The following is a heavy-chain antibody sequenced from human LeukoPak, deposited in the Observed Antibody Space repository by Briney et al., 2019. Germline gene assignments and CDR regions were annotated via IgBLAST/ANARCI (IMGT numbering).Heavy chain of an antibody. CDR3: ARHESDYGDYSTFDS. CDR1: GGSMSSYY. CDR2: IFYSGSI. V-gene: IGHV4-59*08. D-gene: IGHD4-17*01. J-gene: IGHJ4*02. Sequence: SETLSLTCTVSGGSMSSYYWSWIRQPPGKGLQWIGYIFYSGSINYNPSLKSRVTISVDTSKNQFSLKLSSVTAADTAVYYCARHESDYGDYSTFDSWGQGTLVTVST.